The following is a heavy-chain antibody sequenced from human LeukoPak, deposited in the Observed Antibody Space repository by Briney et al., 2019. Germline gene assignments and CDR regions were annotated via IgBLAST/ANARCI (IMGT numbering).Heavy chain of an antibody. D-gene: IGHD3-22*01. J-gene: IGHJ6*02. CDR3: AKVSASSGYHAYYYYYGMDV. CDR1: GFTFSSYA. CDR2: TSGSGGST. Sequence: GGSLRLSCAASGFTFSSYAMSWVRQAPGKGLEWVSATSGSGGSTYYADSVKGRFTISRDNSKNTLYLQMNSLRAEDTAVYYCAKVSASSGYHAYYYYYGMDVWGQGTTVTVSS. V-gene: IGHV3-23*01.